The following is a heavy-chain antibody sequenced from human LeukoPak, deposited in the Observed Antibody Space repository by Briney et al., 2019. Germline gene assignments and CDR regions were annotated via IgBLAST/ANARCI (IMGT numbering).Heavy chain of an antibody. D-gene: IGHD6-6*01. CDR2: ISAYNGNT. Sequence: ASVKVSCKASGGTFSSYAISWVRQAPGQGLEWMGWISAYNGNTNYAQKLQGRVTMTTDTSTSTAYMELRSLRSDDTAVYYCARLAARPEVLYYYYYMDVWGKGTTVTVSS. CDR1: GGTFSSYA. J-gene: IGHJ6*03. CDR3: ARLAARPEVLYYYYYMDV. V-gene: IGHV1-18*01.